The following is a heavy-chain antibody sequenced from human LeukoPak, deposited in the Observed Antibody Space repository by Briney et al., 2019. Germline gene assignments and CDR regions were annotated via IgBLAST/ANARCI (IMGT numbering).Heavy chain of an antibody. CDR1: GGSISSYY. Sequence: SETLSLTCTVSGGSISSYYWSWIRQPPGKGLEWIGYIYYSGSTNYNPSLESRVTISVDTSKNQFSLKLSSVTAADTAVYYCAREWGTGRFDPWGQGTLVTVSS. CDR2: IYYSGST. D-gene: IGHD1-1*01. CDR3: AREWGTGRFDP. V-gene: IGHV4-59*01. J-gene: IGHJ5*02.